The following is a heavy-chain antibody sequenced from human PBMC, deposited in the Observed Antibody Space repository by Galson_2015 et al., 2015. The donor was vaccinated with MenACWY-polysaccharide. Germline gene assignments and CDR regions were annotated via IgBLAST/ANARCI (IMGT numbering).Heavy chain of an antibody. J-gene: IGHJ4*02. V-gene: IGHV3-74*01. D-gene: IGHD1-1*01. Sequence: SLRLSCAASGFTFSRYWMHWIRQAPGKGLVWVSRINGDGNSTNCADSVKGRFTISRDNAKNTLYLQMNSLRAEDTAVYYCTKDFDWNDGHWGQGTLVTVSP. CDR3: TKDFDWNDGH. CDR2: INGDGNST. CDR1: GFTFSRYW.